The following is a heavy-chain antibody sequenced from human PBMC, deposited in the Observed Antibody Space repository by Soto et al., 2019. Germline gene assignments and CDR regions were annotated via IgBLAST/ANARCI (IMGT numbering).Heavy chain of an antibody. V-gene: IGHV1-2*04. Sequence: VKVSCKASGYTFTGYYMHWVRQAPGQGLEWMGWINPNSGGTNYAQKFQGWVTMTRDTSISTAYMELSRLRSDDTAVYYCARVAIPHYYGMDVWGQGTTVTVSS. CDR2: INPNSGGT. J-gene: IGHJ6*02. CDR1: GYTFTGYY. CDR3: ARVAIPHYYGMDV.